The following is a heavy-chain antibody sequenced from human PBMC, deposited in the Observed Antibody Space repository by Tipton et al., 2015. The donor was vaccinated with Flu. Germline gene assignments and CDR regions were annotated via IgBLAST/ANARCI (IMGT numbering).Heavy chain of an antibody. CDR3: ARVSPRRVTAIVVVMLPEGYFDY. CDR1: GYSIYNAYS. Sequence: PGLVKPSQTLSLTCTVSGYSIYNAYSLAWIRQPPGKGLEWIGSISHSGSTQYSSSLKSRLTISIDTSKNQFSLRINSMTAADTAVYYCARVSPRRVTAIVVVMLPEGYFDYWGQGTQVIVSP. CDR2: ISHSGST. V-gene: IGHV4-38-2*02. J-gene: IGHJ4*02. D-gene: IGHD3-22*01.